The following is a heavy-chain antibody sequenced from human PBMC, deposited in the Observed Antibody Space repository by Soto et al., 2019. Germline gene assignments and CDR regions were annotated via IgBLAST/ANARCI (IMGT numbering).Heavy chain of an antibody. J-gene: IGHJ4*02. Sequence: ASVKVSCKASGYTFTSYGISWVRQAPGQGLEWMGWISAYNGNTNYAQKLQGRVTMTTDTSTSTAYMELRSLRSDDTAVYYCARDLPRLGQLEFDYWGQGTLVTVSS. CDR1: GYTFTSYG. D-gene: IGHD6-13*01. V-gene: IGHV1-18*01. CDR2: ISAYNGNT. CDR3: ARDLPRLGQLEFDY.